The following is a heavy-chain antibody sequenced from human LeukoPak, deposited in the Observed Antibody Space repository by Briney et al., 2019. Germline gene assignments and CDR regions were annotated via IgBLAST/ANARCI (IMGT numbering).Heavy chain of an antibody. V-gene: IGHV3-53*01. CDR3: AKENLGIVGATTLIDY. J-gene: IGHJ4*02. Sequence: GGSLRLSCAASGFTVSSNYMNWVRQAPGQGLEWVSVLYSGGSTYYADSVKGRFTISRDSSKNTLFLQMNSLRAEDTAVYYCAKENLGIVGATTLIDYWGQGTLVTVSS. CDR1: GFTVSSNY. D-gene: IGHD1-26*01. CDR2: LYSGGST.